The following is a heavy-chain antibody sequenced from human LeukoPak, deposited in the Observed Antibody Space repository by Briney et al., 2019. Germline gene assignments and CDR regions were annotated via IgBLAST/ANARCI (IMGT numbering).Heavy chain of an antibody. Sequence: ASVKVSCKASGYTFTSYDINWVRQATGQGLEWMGWMNPNSGNTGYAQKFQGRVTITRNTSISTAYMELSSLRSEDTAVYYCARGKVGGWLRKYYFDYWGQGTLVTVSS. D-gene: IGHD5-12*01. V-gene: IGHV1-8*03. CDR2: MNPNSGNT. J-gene: IGHJ4*02. CDR3: ARGKVGGWLRKYYFDY. CDR1: GYTFTSYD.